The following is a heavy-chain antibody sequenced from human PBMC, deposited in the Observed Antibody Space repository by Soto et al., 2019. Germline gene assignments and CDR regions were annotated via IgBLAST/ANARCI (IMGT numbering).Heavy chain of an antibody. J-gene: IGHJ4*02. CDR2: SRNKARSYTT. Sequence: HPGGSLRLSCTVSGFTFSDHYMDWVRQAPGKGLEWIGRSRNKARSYTTEYAASVKGRFTISSDDSKNSLYLQMNSLKTEDTAVYYCTRLDSNNGPSDYWSQGTLVTVSS. V-gene: IGHV3-72*01. CDR1: GFTFSDHY. D-gene: IGHD1-20*01. CDR3: TRLDSNNGPSDY.